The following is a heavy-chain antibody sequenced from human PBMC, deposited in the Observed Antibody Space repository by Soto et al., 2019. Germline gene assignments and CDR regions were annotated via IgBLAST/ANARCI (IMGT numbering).Heavy chain of an antibody. CDR1: GYTFTSYA. CDR3: ARGDYYDIPDY. Sequence: QVQLVQSGAEVKKPGASVKVYCKASGYTFTSYAIHWVRQAPGQRLEWMGWINAGNGNTKYSQKFQGRVTITRDTSASTAYMELSSLRSEDTAVYYCARGDYYDIPDYWGQGTLGNVAS. CDR2: INAGNGNT. D-gene: IGHD3-22*01. J-gene: IGHJ4*02. V-gene: IGHV1-3*01.